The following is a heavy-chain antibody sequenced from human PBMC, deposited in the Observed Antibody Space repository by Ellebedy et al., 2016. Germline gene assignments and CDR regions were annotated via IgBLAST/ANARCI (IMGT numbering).Heavy chain of an antibody. D-gene: IGHD6-19*01. J-gene: IGHJ4*02. CDR3: VRDVRGSGSN. Sequence: GESLKISCAASGFTFSSYSMNWVRQAPGKGLEWVSYISTSGSTIYYADSVKGRFTISRDNAKNLLYLQMNSLRDEDTAVYYCVRDVRGSGSNWGQGTLVTVSS. CDR2: ISTSGSTI. CDR1: GFTFSSYS. V-gene: IGHV3-48*02.